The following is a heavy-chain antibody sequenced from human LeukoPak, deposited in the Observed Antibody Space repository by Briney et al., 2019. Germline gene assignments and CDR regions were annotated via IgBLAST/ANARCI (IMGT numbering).Heavy chain of an antibody. CDR1: GFTFSSYA. D-gene: IGHD6-13*01. CDR2: IKSKTDGGTT. Sequence: GGSLRLSCAASGFTFSSYAMSWVRQAPGKGLEWVGRIKSKTDGGTTDYAAPVKGRFTISRDDSKNTLYLQMNSLKTEDTAVYYCTRIPAAGDYWGQGTLVTVSS. V-gene: IGHV3-15*01. CDR3: TRIPAAGDY. J-gene: IGHJ4*02.